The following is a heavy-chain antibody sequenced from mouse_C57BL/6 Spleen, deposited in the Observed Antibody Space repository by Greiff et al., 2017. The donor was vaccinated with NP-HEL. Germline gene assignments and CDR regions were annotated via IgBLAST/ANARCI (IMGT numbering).Heavy chain of an antibody. CDR2: ISSGGSYT. J-gene: IGHJ4*01. CDR1: GFTFSSYG. D-gene: IGHD1-1*02. V-gene: IGHV5-6*02. CDR3: ARHEDYGYAMDY. Sequence: EVMLVESGGDLVKPGGSLKLSCAASGFTFSSYGMSWVRQTPDKRLAWVATISSGGSYTYYPDSVKGRFTISRDNAKNTLYLQMRSMKSEDTAMYYCARHEDYGYAMDYWGQGTSVTVSS.